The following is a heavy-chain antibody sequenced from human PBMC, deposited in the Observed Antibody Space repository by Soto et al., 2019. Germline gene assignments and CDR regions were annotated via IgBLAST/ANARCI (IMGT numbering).Heavy chain of an antibody. V-gene: IGHV4-39*01. CDR3: ARLGSGIAVAGRAFDI. CDR1: GGSFSGYY. J-gene: IGHJ3*02. CDR2: IYYSGTT. D-gene: IGHD6-19*01. Sequence: SETLSLTCAVYGGSFSGYYWGWIRQPPGKGLEWIGSIYYSGTTYYNPSLKSRVTISVDTSKNQFSLKLNSVTAADTAVYYCARLGSGIAVAGRAFDIWGQGTMVTVSS.